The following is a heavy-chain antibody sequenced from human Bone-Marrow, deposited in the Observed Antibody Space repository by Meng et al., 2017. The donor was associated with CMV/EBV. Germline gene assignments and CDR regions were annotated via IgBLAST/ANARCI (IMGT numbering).Heavy chain of an antibody. CDR1: AFTFSRYR. CDR3: ARAHHRNDYGDYVDALNL. J-gene: IGHJ3*01. V-gene: IGHV3-30-3*01. CDR2: ISSDGSNK. Sequence: GESLKISCAASAFTFSRYRMHWVRQAPGKGLEWVALISSDGSNKQYADSVKGRFTISRDNSRNTFYLQMTILRSEDTAIYFCARAHHRNDYGDYVDALNLWGRGTMVTVSS. D-gene: IGHD4-17*01.